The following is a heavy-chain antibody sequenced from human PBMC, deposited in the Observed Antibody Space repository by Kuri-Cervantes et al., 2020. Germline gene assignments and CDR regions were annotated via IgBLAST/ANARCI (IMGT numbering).Heavy chain of an antibody. V-gene: IGHV3-33*05. CDR1: GFTFSSYG. CDR3: ARDVKRYSSGRAPFDY. D-gene: IGHD6-19*01. Sequence: GGSLRLSCAASGFTFSSYGMHWVRQAPGKGLEWVAVISYDGSNKYYADSVQGRFTISRDNSKNTVYLQMNSLRAEDTAVYYCARDVKRYSSGRAPFDYWGQGTLVTVSS. J-gene: IGHJ4*02. CDR2: ISYDGSNK.